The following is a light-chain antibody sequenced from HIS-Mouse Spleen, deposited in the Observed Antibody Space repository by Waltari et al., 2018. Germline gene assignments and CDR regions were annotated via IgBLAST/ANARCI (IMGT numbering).Light chain of an antibody. V-gene: IGKV3-11*01. CDR1: QSVSSY. Sequence: EIVLTQSPATLSLSPGERATLSCRASQSVSSYLAWYKQKPGQAPRLLIYDASNRATGIPARFSGSGSGTDFTLTINSLEPEDFAVYYCQQRSNWFFGQGTRLEIK. CDR3: QQRSNWF. J-gene: IGKJ5*01. CDR2: DAS.